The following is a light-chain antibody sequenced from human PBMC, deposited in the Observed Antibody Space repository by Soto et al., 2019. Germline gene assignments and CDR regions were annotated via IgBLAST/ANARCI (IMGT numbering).Light chain of an antibody. V-gene: IGLV1-47*01. CDR2: RNS. J-gene: IGLJ3*02. Sequence: QSVLTQPPSASGTPGQRVTISCSGRSSNIGSNFIYWYQHLPGTAPKLLIYRNSQRPSGVPDRFSGSMSGTSASLTISGLRSEDEADYYCAIWDDSLSGPWVFGGGTKLTVL. CDR3: AIWDDSLSGPWV. CDR1: SSNIGSNF.